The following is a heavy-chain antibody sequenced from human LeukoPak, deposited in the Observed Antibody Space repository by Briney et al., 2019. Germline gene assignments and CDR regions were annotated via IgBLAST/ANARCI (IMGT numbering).Heavy chain of an antibody. CDR1: GGSVSGYY. CDR3: ATQGPLQYGWFDP. CDR2: INHSGST. D-gene: IGHD5-24*01. J-gene: IGHJ5*02. Sequence: SETLSLTCAVYGGSVSGYYWSWIRQPPGKGLEWIGEINHSGSTNYNPSLKSRVTISVDTSKNQFSLKLSSVTAADTAVYYCATQGPLQYGWFDPWGQGTLVTVSS. V-gene: IGHV4-34*01.